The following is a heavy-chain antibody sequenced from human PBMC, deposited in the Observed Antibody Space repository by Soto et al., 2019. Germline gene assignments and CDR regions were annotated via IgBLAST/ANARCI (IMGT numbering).Heavy chain of an antibody. CDR3: AREVWGSGRIRFDP. Sequence: QVQLQQWGAGLLKPSETLSLTCAVYGGSFSDYYWSWIRQPPGKGLEWIGEINHSGSTNYNPSLKSRVTISVDTSKNQFSLKLSSLTAADTAVYYCAREVWGSGRIRFDPWGQGTLVTVSS. D-gene: IGHD3-10*01. CDR2: INHSGST. J-gene: IGHJ5*02. CDR1: GGSFSDYY. V-gene: IGHV4-34*01.